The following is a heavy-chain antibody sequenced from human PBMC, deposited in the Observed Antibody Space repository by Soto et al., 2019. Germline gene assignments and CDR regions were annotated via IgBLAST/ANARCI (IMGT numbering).Heavy chain of an antibody. CDR1: GDSVSSNSAA. CDR3: AGVEQTTGVWDV. Sequence: SQTLSLTCAISGDSVSSNSAAWNWIRQSPSRGLEWLGRTYYRSKWYNDYAVSVKSRITINPDTSKNQFSLQLKSVTPEDTAVYYCAGVEQTTGVWDVWGQGTKVTVSS. J-gene: IGHJ6*02. CDR2: TYYRSKWYN. D-gene: IGHD6-13*01. V-gene: IGHV6-1*01.